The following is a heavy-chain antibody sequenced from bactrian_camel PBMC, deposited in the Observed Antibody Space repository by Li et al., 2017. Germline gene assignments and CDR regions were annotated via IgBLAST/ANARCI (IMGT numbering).Heavy chain of an antibody. Sequence: VQLVESGGGSARAGGSLTLSCVVSGYDYILEQCGMGWFRQAPGKEREMVTEMSDDEPTKYSDFVKGRFTITQDKPENRVYLNMTGLEASDTAVYYCMVETYCSGGRGSRYWGQGTQVTVS. D-gene: IGHD2*01. CDR2: MSDDEPT. J-gene: IGHJ4*01. CDR3: MVETYCSGGRGSRY. CDR1: GYDYILEQC. V-gene: IGHV3S53*01.